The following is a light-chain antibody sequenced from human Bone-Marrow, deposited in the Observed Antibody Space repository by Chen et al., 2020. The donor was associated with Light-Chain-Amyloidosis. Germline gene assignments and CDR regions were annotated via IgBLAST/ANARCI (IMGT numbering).Light chain of an antibody. CDR1: QSVLYSSNNKNY. V-gene: IGKV4-1*01. J-gene: IGKJ3*01. Sequence: DIVMTQSPDSLAVSLGERATINCKSSQSVLYSSNNKNYLAWYQQKPGQPPKLLIHWASTRESGVPDRFSGSGSGTDFTLTISSLQAEDVVVYYCQQYYNTLTFGPGTKVNIK. CDR3: QQYYNTLT. CDR2: WAS.